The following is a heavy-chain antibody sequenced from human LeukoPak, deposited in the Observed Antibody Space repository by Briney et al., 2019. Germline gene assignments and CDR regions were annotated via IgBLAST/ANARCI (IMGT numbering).Heavy chain of an antibody. J-gene: IGHJ2*01. V-gene: IGHV3-33*01. Sequence: PGTSLRLSCVTSGFIFSHYGFHWVRQAPGKGLECVALIRPDANKKSYPDSVKGRFTVSRDNSENTVYLQMNSLRAEDTAMYYCVVVMVPAALWQFDLWGRGTQVTVSS. CDR3: VVVMVPAALWQFDL. D-gene: IGHD2-2*01. CDR1: GFIFSHYG. CDR2: IRPDANKK.